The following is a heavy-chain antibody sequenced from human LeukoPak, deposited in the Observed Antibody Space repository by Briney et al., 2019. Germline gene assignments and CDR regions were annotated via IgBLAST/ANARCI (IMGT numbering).Heavy chain of an antibody. CDR2: INPTGSST. CDR3: AREKSGGYFDY. Sequence: RASVKVSCKASGYTFTNYYMHWVRQAPGQGLEWMGLINPTGSSTNYAQKFRGRVTMTRDTSTTTVYMELSSLRSEDTAVYYCAREKSGGYFDYWGQGTLVTVSS. D-gene: IGHD2-8*02. J-gene: IGHJ4*02. V-gene: IGHV1-46*01. CDR1: GYTFTNYY.